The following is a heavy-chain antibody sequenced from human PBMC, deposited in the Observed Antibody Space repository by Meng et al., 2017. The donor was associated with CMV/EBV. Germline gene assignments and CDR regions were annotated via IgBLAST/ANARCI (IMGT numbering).Heavy chain of an antibody. CDR3: AKFYDTTGGYYYYGMDV. CDR1: GFTFSSYA. D-gene: IGHD3-22*01. Sequence: GGSLRPSCAASGFTFSSYAMSWVRQAQGKGLEWVSAISGSGGSTYYADSVKGRFTISRDNSKNTLYLQMNSLRAEDTAVYYCAKFYDTTGGYYYYGMDVWGQGTTVTVSS. J-gene: IGHJ6*02. V-gene: IGHV3-23*01. CDR2: ISGSGGST.